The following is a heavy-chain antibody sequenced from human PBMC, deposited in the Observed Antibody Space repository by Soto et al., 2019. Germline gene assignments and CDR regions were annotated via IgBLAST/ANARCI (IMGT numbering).Heavy chain of an antibody. J-gene: IGHJ6*02. CDR3: ARHPGGRGYYYGMDV. CDR2: IIPIFGTA. Sequence: SVKVSCKASGGTFSSYAISWVRPDPGQGLEWMGGIIPIFGTANYAQKFQGRVTITADESTSTAYMELSSLRSEDTAVYYCARHPGGRGYYYGMDVWGQGTTVTVSS. CDR1: GGTFSSYA. V-gene: IGHV1-69*13. D-gene: IGHD2-15*01.